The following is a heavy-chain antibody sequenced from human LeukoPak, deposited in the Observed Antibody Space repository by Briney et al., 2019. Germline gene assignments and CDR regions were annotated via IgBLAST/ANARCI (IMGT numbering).Heavy chain of an antibody. D-gene: IGHD3-22*01. CDR2: IYDSGST. Sequence: SETLSLTCTVSGGSMSSYYWSWIRQPPGKGLEWIGNIYDSGSTNYNPSLKSRLTISVDTSKNQCSLKLSSVTAADTAVYYCARQSISGSSLSYFDYWGQGTLVNVSS. CDR3: ARQSISGSSLSYFDY. J-gene: IGHJ4*02. CDR1: GGSMSSYY. V-gene: IGHV4-59*01.